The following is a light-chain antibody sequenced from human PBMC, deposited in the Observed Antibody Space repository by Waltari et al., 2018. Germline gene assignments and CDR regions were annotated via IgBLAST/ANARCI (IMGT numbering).Light chain of an antibody. CDR2: AAS. V-gene: IGKV3-15*01. CDR1: QSVRSK. Sequence: EIVMTQSPVTLSVSPGERATLSCRASQSVRSKLVWYQQKPGQAPRLLIYAASSRDTGIPARFSGSGSGTEFTLTISSLHSEDSAVYYCHQYNDWPWTVGQGTRVEIK. J-gene: IGKJ1*01. CDR3: HQYNDWPWT.